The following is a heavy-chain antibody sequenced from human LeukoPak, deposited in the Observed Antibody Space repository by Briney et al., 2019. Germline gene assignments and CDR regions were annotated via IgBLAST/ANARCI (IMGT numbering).Heavy chain of an antibody. CDR3: ARDLESLGATLVSYFYYYMDV. Sequence: GGSLRLSCEASGFALKNYWMSWVRQAPGKGLEWVANIKKDGSDKYYVDSVKGRFTISRDNAENSLYLQMNSLRAEDTAIYYCARDLESLGATLVSYFYYYMDVWGKGTTVTVSS. CDR1: GFALKNYW. V-gene: IGHV3-7*01. D-gene: IGHD6-6*01. J-gene: IGHJ6*03. CDR2: IKKDGSDK.